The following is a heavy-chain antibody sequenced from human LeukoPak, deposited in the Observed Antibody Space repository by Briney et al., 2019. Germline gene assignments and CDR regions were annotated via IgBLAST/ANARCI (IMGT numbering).Heavy chain of an antibody. J-gene: IGHJ4*02. Sequence: GGSLRLSCAASGFTVSSNYMSWVRQAPGKGLEWVSVIYSGGSTYYADSVKDRFTISRDNSKNTLYLQMNSLRAEDTAVYYCARDRTYGETGYFDYWGQGTLVTVSS. D-gene: IGHD4-17*01. V-gene: IGHV3-66*01. CDR3: ARDRTYGETGYFDY. CDR2: IYSGGST. CDR1: GFTVSSNY.